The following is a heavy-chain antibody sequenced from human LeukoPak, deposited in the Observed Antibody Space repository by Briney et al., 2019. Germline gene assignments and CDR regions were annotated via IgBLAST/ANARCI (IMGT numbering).Heavy chain of an antibody. CDR2: IYYSGST. V-gene: IGHV4-59*01. D-gene: IGHD2-15*01. CDR3: ARVVWGYCSGGSCYYMDV. J-gene: IGHJ6*03. CDR1: GGSISSYY. Sequence: SETLSLTCTVSGGSISSYYWSWIRQPPGKGLEWIGYIYYSGSTNYNPSLKSRVTISVDTSKNQFSLKLSSVTAADTAVYYCARVVWGYCSGGSCYYMDVWGQGTTVTVSS.